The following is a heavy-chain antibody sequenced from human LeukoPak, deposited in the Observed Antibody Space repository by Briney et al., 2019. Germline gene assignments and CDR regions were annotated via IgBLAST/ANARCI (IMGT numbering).Heavy chain of an antibody. Sequence: GGSLRLSCAASGFIFSSYAMSWVRQAPGKGLEWVSAISGSGGSTYYADSVKGRFTISRDNSKNTLYLQMNSLGAEDTAVYFCAKRHYGSGSYSNSRFDCWGQGSLVTVSS. CDR1: GFIFSSYA. CDR2: ISGSGGST. CDR3: AKRHYGSGSYSNSRFDC. V-gene: IGHV3-23*01. D-gene: IGHD3-10*01. J-gene: IGHJ4*02.